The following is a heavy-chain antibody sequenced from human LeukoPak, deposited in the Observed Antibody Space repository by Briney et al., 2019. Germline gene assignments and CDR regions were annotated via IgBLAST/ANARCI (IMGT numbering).Heavy chain of an antibody. V-gene: IGHV1-18*01. CDR2: ISVNNGGT. CDR3: ATATQPRGYFLH. CDR1: GYTFTTYS. D-gene: IGHD2-2*01. J-gene: IGHJ1*01. Sequence: ASVKVSCTASGYTFTTYSLAWVRQAPGQSLEWMGWISVNNGGTNYAQSFQDRVTLTRDTSINTAYLELRSLRSDDTAIIYCATATQPRGYFLHWGQGTLVTVSS.